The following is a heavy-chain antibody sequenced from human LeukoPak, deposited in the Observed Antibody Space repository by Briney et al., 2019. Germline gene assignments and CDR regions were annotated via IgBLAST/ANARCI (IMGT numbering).Heavy chain of an antibody. CDR3: ARARGSYLDY. CDR1: GGSINSSSYY. V-gene: IGHV4-39*07. CDR2: IYYSGST. Sequence: SETLSLTCTVSGGSINSSSYYWGWIRQPPGKGLEWIGSIYYSGSTYYNPSLKSRVTISVDTSKNQFSLKLSSVTAADTAVYYCARARGSYLDYWGQGTLVTVSS. D-gene: IGHD3-16*02. J-gene: IGHJ4*02.